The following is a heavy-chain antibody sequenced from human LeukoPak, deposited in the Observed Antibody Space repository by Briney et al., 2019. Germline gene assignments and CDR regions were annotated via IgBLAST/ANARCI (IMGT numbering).Heavy chain of an antibody. CDR1: GFTFGDYA. Sequence: TGGSLRLSCTASGFTFGDYAMSWFRQAPGKGLEWVGFIRSKAYGGTTEYAASVKGRFTISRDDSKSIAYLQMNSLKTEDTAVYYCTGSSGYPVSYYFDYWGQGTLVTVSS. CDR2: IRSKAYGGTT. D-gene: IGHD3-22*01. J-gene: IGHJ4*02. CDR3: TGSSGYPVSYYFDY. V-gene: IGHV3-49*03.